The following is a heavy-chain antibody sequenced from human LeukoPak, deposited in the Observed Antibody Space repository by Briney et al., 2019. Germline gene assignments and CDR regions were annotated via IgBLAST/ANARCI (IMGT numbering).Heavy chain of an antibody. CDR3: AREAVGAAIDY. J-gene: IGHJ4*02. Sequence: GGSLRLSCAASGFTFSTHAMHWVRQAPGKGLEYVSTISSNGGSTYYANSVKGRFTISRDNSKNTLYLQMGSLRAEDMAVYYCAREAVGAAIDYWGQGTLVTVSS. CDR2: ISSNGGST. V-gene: IGHV3-64*01. D-gene: IGHD1-26*01. CDR1: GFTFSTHA.